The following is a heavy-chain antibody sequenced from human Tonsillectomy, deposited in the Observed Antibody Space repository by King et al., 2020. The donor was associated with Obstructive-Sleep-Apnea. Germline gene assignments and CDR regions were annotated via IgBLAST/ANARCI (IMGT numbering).Heavy chain of an antibody. CDR1: GFTFSNYA. D-gene: IGHD1-26*01. CDR2: ISYDGTNT. CDR3: ARTTPFDY. J-gene: IGHJ4*02. Sequence: VQLVESGGGVVQPGRSLRLSCAASGFTFSNYAMHWVRQAPGEGLEGVAVISYDGTNTYYADSVQGRFTISRDNSKNTLYLQVNSLRAEDTALYYCARTTPFDYWGQGTLVTVSS. V-gene: IGHV3-30*04.